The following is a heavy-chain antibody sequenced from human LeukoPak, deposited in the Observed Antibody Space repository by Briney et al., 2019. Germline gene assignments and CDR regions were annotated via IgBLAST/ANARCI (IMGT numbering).Heavy chain of an antibody. CDR2: INPDGSNK. CDR1: GFTFSSYS. J-gene: IGHJ4*02. Sequence: GGSLRLSCAASGFTFSSYSMNWVRQAPGKGLEWVAHINPDGSNKYHIESVKGRFSSSRDNAKNSLYLQMNSLRAEDTAIYYCAKGSAWSADYWGQGTLVTVSS. V-gene: IGHV3-7*03. D-gene: IGHD2-15*01. CDR3: AKGSAWSADY.